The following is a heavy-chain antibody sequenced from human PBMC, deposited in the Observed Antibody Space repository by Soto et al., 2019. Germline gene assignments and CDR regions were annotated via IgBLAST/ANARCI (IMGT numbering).Heavy chain of an antibody. CDR1: SGSISSSNW. Sequence: PSETLSLTCAVSSGSISSSNWWSWVRQPPGKGLEWIGEIYHSGSTNYNPSLKSRVTMSVDKSKNQFSLKLSSVTAADTAVYYCARGAGYYYYYMDVWGKGTTVTVSS. CDR2: IYHSGST. J-gene: IGHJ6*03. CDR3: ARGAGYYYYYMDV. V-gene: IGHV4-4*02.